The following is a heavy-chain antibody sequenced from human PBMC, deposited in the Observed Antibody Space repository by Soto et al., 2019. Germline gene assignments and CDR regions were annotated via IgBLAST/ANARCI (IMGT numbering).Heavy chain of an antibody. CDR3: ARDRAVVAATVYYYYGMDV. CDR2: IIPILGIA. CDR1: GGTFSSYA. V-gene: IGHV1-69*10. J-gene: IGHJ6*02. Sequence: SVKVSCKASGGTFSSYAISWVRQAPGQGLEWMGGIIPILGIANYAQKFQGRVTITADKSTSTAYMELSSLRSEDTAVYYCARDRAVVAATVYYYYGMDVWGQGTTVTVSS. D-gene: IGHD2-15*01.